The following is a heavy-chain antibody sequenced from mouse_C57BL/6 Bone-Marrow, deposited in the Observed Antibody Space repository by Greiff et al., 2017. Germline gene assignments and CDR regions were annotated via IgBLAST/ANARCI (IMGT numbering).Heavy chain of an antibody. Sequence: QVQLQQPGAELVKPGASVKMSCKASGYTFTSYWITWVKQRPGQGLEWIGDIYPGSGSTNYNEKFKSKATLTVDTSSSTAYMQLSSLTSEDSAVYYCARRYYGSSYVYWYFDVWGTGITVTVSS. CDR2: IYPGSGST. J-gene: IGHJ1*03. CDR3: ARRYYGSSYVYWYFDV. V-gene: IGHV1-55*01. CDR1: GYTFTSYW. D-gene: IGHD1-1*01.